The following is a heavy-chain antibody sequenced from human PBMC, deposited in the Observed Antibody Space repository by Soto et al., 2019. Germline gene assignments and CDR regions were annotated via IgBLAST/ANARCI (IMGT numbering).Heavy chain of an antibody. D-gene: IGHD3-10*01. Sequence: GGSLRLSCAASGFTFSSYGMHWVRQAPGKGLEWVAVIWYDGSNKYYADSVKGRFTISRDNSKNTLYLQMNSLRAEDTAVYYFARDLYYYGSGSYLLHYGMDVWGQGTTVTVSS. V-gene: IGHV3-33*01. CDR3: ARDLYYYGSGSYLLHYGMDV. J-gene: IGHJ6*02. CDR1: GFTFSSYG. CDR2: IWYDGSNK.